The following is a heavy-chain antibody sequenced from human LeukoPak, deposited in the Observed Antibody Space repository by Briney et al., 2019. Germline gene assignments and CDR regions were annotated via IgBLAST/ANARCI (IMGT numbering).Heavy chain of an antibody. D-gene: IGHD5-18*01. V-gene: IGHV5-51*01. Sequence: GESLKIACKGSGYGFNSYWIGWVRQMPGKGLEGMGIIYPRDSDTRYSPSFQGQVTISADRSIGTSYLQWSSLKASDPAMYYCARGSDRGYNYGFDYWGQGTLVTVSS. J-gene: IGHJ4*02. CDR3: ARGSDRGYNYGFDY. CDR1: GYGFNSYW. CDR2: IYPRDSDT.